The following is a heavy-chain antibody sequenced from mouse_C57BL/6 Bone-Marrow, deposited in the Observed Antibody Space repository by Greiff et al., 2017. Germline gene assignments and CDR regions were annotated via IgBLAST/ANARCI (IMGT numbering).Heavy chain of an antibody. CDR1: GYSFTGYY. D-gene: IGHD1-1*01. J-gene: IGHJ2*01. CDR3: ARSDYYGSSYYFDY. V-gene: IGHV1-42*01. CDR2: INPSTGGT. Sequence: VQLKQSGPELVKPGASVKISCKASGYSFTGYYMNWVKQSPEKSLEWIGEINPSTGGTTYNQKFKAKATLTVDKSSSTAYMQLKSLTSEDSAVYYGARSDYYGSSYYFDYWGQGTTLTVSS.